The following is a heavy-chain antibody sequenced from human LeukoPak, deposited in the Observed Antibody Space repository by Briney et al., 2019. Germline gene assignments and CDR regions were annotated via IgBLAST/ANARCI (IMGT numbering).Heavy chain of an antibody. CDR1: GFTFSSYS. D-gene: IGHD1-26*01. V-gene: IGHV3-21*01. CDR3: ARDNPGCGSYYYYYYMDV. CDR2: ISSSSSYI. Sequence: GGSLRLACAASGFTFSSYSMNWVRQAPGKGLEWVSSISSSSSYIYYADSVKGRFTISRDNAKNSLYLQMNSLRAGDTAVYYCARDNPGCGSYYYYYYMDVWGKGTTVTVSS. J-gene: IGHJ6*03.